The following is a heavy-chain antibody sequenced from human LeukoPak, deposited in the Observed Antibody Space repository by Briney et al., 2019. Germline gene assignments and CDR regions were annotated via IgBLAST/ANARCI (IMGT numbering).Heavy chain of an antibody. CDR2: INPNSGGT. V-gene: IGHV1-2*02. J-gene: IGHJ5*02. D-gene: IGHD6-6*01. CDR3: ARSNPSSSKNWFDP. CDR1: GYTFTGYY. Sequence: GASVKVSCKASGYTFTGYYMHWVRQAPGQGLEWMGWINPNSGGTNYAQKFQGRVTMTRDTSISTAYMELSRLRSDDTAVYYCARSNPSSSKNWFDPWGQGTLVTVSS.